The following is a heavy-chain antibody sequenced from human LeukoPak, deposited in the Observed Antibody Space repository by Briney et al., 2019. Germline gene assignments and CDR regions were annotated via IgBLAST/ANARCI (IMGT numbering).Heavy chain of an antibody. CDR2: IRYSGTT. CDR1: GGSMNSYS. V-gene: IGHV4-59*01. J-gene: IGHJ4*02. D-gene: IGHD3-22*01. Sequence: PSETLSLTCTVSGGSMNSYSWSWIRQPPGKGLEWIGYIRYSGTTNYSPSLKSRATISVDTSKNQFSLNLISVIAADTAIYYCARVSSGGYFHTYYFDYCGQGTLVTVSS. CDR3: ARVSSGGYFHTYYFDY.